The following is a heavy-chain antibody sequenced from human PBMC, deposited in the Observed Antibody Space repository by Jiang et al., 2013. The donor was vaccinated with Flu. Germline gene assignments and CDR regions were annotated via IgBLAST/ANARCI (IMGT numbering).Heavy chain of an antibody. CDR3: ARGPRIVVVAATPTDIDY. V-gene: IGHV3-21*01. CDR2: ISSSSSYI. J-gene: IGHJ4*02. D-gene: IGHD2-15*01. Sequence: QLLESGGGLVKPGGSLRLSCAASGFTFSSYSMNWVRQAPGKGLEWVSSISSSSSYIYYADSVKGRLTISRDNAKNSLYLQMNSLRAEDTAVYYCARGPRIVVVAATPTDIDYWGQGTLVTVSS. CDR1: GFTFSSYS.